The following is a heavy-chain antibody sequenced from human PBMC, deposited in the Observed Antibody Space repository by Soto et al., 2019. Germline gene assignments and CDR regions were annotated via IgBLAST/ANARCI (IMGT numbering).Heavy chain of an antibody. CDR1: GFTFSNAW. CDR2: IKSKTDGGTT. J-gene: IGHJ4*02. V-gene: IGHV3-15*01. CDR3: TTDLIDGDY. Sequence: EVQLVESGGGLVKPGGSLRLSCAASGFTFSNAWMSWVRQAPGKGLEWVGCIKSKTDGGTTDYAAPVKGRFTISRDDSKNTLYLQMNSLKTEDTAVYYCTTDLIDGDYWGQGTLVTVSS.